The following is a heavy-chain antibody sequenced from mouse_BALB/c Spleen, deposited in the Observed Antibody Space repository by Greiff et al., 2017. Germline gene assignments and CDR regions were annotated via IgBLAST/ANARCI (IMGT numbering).Heavy chain of an antibody. CDR2: ISYDGSN. D-gene: IGHD1-1*01. Sequence: EVKLQESGPGLVKPSQSLSLTCSVTGYSITSCYYWNWIRQLPGNKLEWMGYISYDGSNNYNPSLKNRISITRDTSKNQFFLKLNSVTTEDTATYYCARGECYGIDYWGQGTTLTVSS. V-gene: IGHV3-6*02. J-gene: IGHJ2*01. CDR3: ARGECYGIDY. CDR1: GYSITSCYY.